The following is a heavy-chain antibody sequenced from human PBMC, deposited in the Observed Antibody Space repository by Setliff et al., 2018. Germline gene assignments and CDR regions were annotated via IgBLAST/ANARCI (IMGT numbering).Heavy chain of an antibody. J-gene: IGHJ4*02. V-gene: IGHV1-18*01. CDR3: ARDWSKEVSDY. CDR2: ISAYNGNT. Sequence: ASVKVSCKASGGTFSSYAISWVRQAPGQGLEWMGWISAYNGNTNYAQKLQGRVTMTTDTSTSTAYMELRSLRSDDTAVYYCARDWSKEVSDYWGQGTRVTVSS. CDR1: GGTFSSYA.